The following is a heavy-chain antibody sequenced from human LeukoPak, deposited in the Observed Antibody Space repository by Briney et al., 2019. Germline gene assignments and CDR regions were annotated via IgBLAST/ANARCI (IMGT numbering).Heavy chain of an antibody. CDR3: AREESSRDENWFDP. J-gene: IGHJ5*02. CDR2: INPNSGGT. D-gene: IGHD6-13*01. Sequence: GASVKVSCKASGYTFTGYYMHWVRQAPGRGLEWMGWINPNSGGTNYAQKFQGRVTMTRDTSISTAYMELSRLRSDDTAVYYCAREESSRDENWFDPWGQGTLVTVSS. CDR1: GYTFTGYY. V-gene: IGHV1-2*02.